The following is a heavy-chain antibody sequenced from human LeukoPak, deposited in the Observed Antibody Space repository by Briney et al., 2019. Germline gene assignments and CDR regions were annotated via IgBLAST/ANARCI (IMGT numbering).Heavy chain of an antibody. V-gene: IGHV3-53*01. CDR3: ARRAAGTHFDY. CDR2: IYGGGGT. D-gene: IGHD1-1*01. Sequence: GGSLRLSCAASGFTVSSNYMTWVRQAPGKGLEWVSLIYGGGGTYYAESVKGRFTISRDDSKNTLYLQMNSLRAEDTAVYYCARRAAGTHFDYWGLGTLVTVSS. J-gene: IGHJ4*02. CDR1: GFTVSSNY.